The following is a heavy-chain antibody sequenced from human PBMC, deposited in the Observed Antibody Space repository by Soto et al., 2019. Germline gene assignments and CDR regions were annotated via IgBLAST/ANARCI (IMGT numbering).Heavy chain of an antibody. V-gene: IGHV3-74*01. Sequence: EVQLVESGGGLVQPGGSLRLSCAASGFTFSSFWMYWVRQAPGKGLVWVSRINSDASTTSYADSVKGRFTISRDNAKNTLYRQMNSRGAEDTAVYFCARIPPGWGGGQLVLDYWGQGTLVTVSS. CDR1: GFTFSSFW. D-gene: IGHD6-13*01. CDR3: ARIPPGWGGGQLVLDY. J-gene: IGHJ4*02. CDR2: INSDASTT.